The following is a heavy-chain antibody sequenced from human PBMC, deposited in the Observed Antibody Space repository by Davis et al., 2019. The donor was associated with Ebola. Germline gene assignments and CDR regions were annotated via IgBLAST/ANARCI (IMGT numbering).Heavy chain of an antibody. CDR1: GGSFSGSY. CDR3: ARQIYYYYYYGMDV. V-gene: IGHV4-34*01. D-gene: IGHD2-15*01. CDR2: INHSGST. J-gene: IGHJ6*02. Sequence: MPSETLSLTCAVYGGSFSGSYWSWIRQPPGKGLEWIGEINHSGSTNYNPSLKSRVTISVDTSKNQFSLKLSSVTAADTAVYYCARQIYYYYYYGMDVWGQGTTVTVSS.